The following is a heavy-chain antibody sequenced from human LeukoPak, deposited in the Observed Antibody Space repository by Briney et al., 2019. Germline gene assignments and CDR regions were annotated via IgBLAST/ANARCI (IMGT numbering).Heavy chain of an antibody. V-gene: IGHV4-59*01. Sequence: SETLSLTCTVSGGSISSYYWSWIRQPPGKGLEWIGYMYYTGRTNYNPSLKSRVTISADTSKNQFSLKLSSVTAADTAVYYCARGYGGNAKIDYWGQGTLVTVSS. J-gene: IGHJ4*02. D-gene: IGHD4-23*01. CDR1: GGSISSYY. CDR3: ARGYGGNAKIDY. CDR2: MYYTGRT.